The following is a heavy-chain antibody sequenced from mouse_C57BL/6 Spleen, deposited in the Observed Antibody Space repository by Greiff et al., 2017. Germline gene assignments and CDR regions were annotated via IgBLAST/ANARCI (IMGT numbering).Heavy chain of an antibody. V-gene: IGHV5-4*01. D-gene: IGHD2-12*01. CDR3: ARDELRREVYAMDY. CDR2: ISDGGSYT. CDR1: GFTFSSYA. J-gene: IGHJ4*01. Sequence: EVQRVESGGGLVKPGGSLKLSCAASGFTFSSYAMSWVRQTPEKRLEWVATISDGGSYTYYPDNVKGRFTSSIDNAKNNLYLQMSHLKSEDTAMYYGARDELRREVYAMDYWGQGTSVTVSS.